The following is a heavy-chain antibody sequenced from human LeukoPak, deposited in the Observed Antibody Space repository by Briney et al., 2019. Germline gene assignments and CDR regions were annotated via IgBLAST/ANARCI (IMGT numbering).Heavy chain of an antibody. J-gene: IGHJ6*03. CDR2: IIPIFATT. CDR1: GGTFSSYA. D-gene: IGHD2-21*01. V-gene: IGHV1-69*01. CDR3: ARGIVVGSLYYMDV. Sequence: GSSVKVSCKASGGTFSSYAISWVRQAPGQGLEWMGGIIPIFATTNYPQKFQGRVTITADDPTSTAYMELSSLRSEDTAVYYCARGIVVGSLYYMDVWGKGTTVTVSS.